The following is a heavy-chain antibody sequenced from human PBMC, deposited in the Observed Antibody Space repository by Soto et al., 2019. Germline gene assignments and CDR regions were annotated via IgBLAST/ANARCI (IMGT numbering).Heavy chain of an antibody. CDR1: GGSISSYY. D-gene: IGHD2-15*01. CDR3: ARRYCSGASCYLDY. J-gene: IGHJ4*02. V-gene: IGHV4-59*08. CDR2: IYYSGST. Sequence: QVQLQESGPGLVKPSETLSLTCTVSGGSISSYYWSWIRQPPGKGLGWIGYIYYSGSTNYNPSLKSRVTISVDTSKNQFSLKLSSVTAADTAVYFCARRYCSGASCYLDYWGQGTLVTVSS.